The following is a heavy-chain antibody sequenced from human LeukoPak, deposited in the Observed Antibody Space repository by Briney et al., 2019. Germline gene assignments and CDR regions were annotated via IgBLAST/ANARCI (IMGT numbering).Heavy chain of an antibody. CDR2: MYPGDSDP. J-gene: IGHJ4*02. CDR3: ARLGARFLEWLPLDS. CDR1: GYSLTSYW. V-gene: IGHV5-51*01. Sequence: GEPLKISCKGSGYSLTSYWIAWVPKMHGKGLERMGFMYPGDSDPRYSPSFQGQVSMSADRSLSTAYLQWSSLKASDTAMYYCARLGARFLEWLPLDSWGQGTLVTVSS. D-gene: IGHD3-3*01.